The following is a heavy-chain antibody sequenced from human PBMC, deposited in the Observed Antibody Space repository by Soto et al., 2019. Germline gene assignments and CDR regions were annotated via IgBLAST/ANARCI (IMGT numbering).Heavy chain of an antibody. CDR3: AKVRDYDILTGYFGAFDI. CDR1: GFTFSSYG. J-gene: IGHJ3*02. D-gene: IGHD3-9*01. V-gene: IGHV3-30*18. CDR2: ISYDGSNK. Sequence: QVQLVESGGGVVQPGRSLRLSCAASGFTFSSYGMHWVRQAPGKGLEWVAVISYDGSNKYYADSVKGRFTISRDNSKNTLYLQMNSLRAEDTAVYYCAKVRDYDILTGYFGAFDIWGQGTMVTVS.